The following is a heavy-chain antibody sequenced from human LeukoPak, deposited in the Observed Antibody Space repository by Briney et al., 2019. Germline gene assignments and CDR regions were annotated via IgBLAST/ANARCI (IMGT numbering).Heavy chain of an antibody. CDR3: ARAAAGTYYYYYMDV. J-gene: IGHJ6*03. Sequence: PGGSLRLSCAASGFTFSSYEMNWVRQAPGKGLEWVSGISWNSGDIGYADSVKGRFTISRDNSKNTLYLQMNSLRAEDTAVYYCARAAAGTYYYYYMDVWGKGTTVTVSS. D-gene: IGHD6-13*01. V-gene: IGHV3-21*01. CDR2: ISWNSGDI. CDR1: GFTFSSYE.